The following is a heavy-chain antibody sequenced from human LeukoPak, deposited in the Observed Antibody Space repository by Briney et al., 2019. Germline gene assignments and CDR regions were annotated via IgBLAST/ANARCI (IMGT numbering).Heavy chain of an antibody. CDR2: INPNSGGT. J-gene: IGHJ4*02. D-gene: IGHD5-12*01. CDR3: ARAVLVASYHLDS. Sequence: ASVKVSCKASGYTFTGYYMHWVRQAPGQGLEWMGWINPNSGGTNYAQRFRGRVTMTRDTSISTAYMELNRLTSDDTAVYYCARAVLVASYHLDSWGQGSLAIVSS. CDR1: GYTFTGYY. V-gene: IGHV1-2*02.